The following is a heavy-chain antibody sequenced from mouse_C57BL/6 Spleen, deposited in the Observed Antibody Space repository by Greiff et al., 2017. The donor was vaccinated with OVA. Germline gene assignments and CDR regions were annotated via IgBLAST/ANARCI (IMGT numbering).Heavy chain of an antibody. Sequence: QVQLQQSGPELVKPGASVKISCKASGYAFSSSWMNWVKQRPGKGLEWIGRIYPGDGDTNYNGKFKGKATLTADKSSSTAYMQLSSLTSEDSAVYFCAREFTTVVANFDVWGTGTTVTVSS. CDR1: GYAFSSSW. V-gene: IGHV1-82*01. J-gene: IGHJ1*03. CDR3: AREFTTVVANFDV. D-gene: IGHD1-1*01. CDR2: IYPGDGDT.